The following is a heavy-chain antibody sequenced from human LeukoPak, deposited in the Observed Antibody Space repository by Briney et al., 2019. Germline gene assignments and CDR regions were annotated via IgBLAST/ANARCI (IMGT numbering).Heavy chain of an antibody. CDR3: ARQSRDGSKTRGYYFDY. CDR1: GYSFTDYW. D-gene: IGHD3-10*01. Sequence: GESLKISCQVSGYSFTDYWIGWVRQMPGKGLEWMGIIYPADSDTTYSPSFQGQVTISADKSISTVYLQWSSLKASDTAMYYCARQSRDGSKTRGYYFDYWGQGTLVTVS. CDR2: IYPADSDT. V-gene: IGHV5-51*01. J-gene: IGHJ4*02.